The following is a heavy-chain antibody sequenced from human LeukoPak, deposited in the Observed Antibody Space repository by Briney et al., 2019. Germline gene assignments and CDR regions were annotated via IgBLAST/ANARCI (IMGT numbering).Heavy chain of an antibody. D-gene: IGHD3-10*01. CDR2: ISGSGGST. J-gene: IGHJ4*02. CDR3: AKDPPYGSGSYQDY. V-gene: IGHV3-23*01. Sequence: GGSLRPSCAASGFTFSTYGMSWVRQAPGKGLEWVSAISGSGGSTYYADSVKGRFTISRDNSKNTLYLQMNSLRAEDTAVYYCAKDPPYGSGSYQDYWGQGTLVTVSS. CDR1: GFTFSTYG.